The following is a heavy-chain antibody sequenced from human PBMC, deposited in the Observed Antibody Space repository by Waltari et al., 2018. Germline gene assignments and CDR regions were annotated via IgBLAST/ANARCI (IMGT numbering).Heavy chain of an antibody. CDR2: ISGNNGNT. CDR3: ARLEDCTGGNCYSGNHYAVDV. V-gene: IGHV1-18*01. D-gene: IGHD2-15*01. J-gene: IGHJ6*02. Sequence: QVQLVQSGAEVKKPGASVKVSCKASGYTFSDYGISWVRQAPGQGLEWMGWISGNNGNTNHAQKCQGRLIMTEDTAATTVYMELTYLTSDDTAVYYCARLEDCTGGNCYSGNHYAVDVWGPGTRVTVSS. CDR1: GYTFSDYG.